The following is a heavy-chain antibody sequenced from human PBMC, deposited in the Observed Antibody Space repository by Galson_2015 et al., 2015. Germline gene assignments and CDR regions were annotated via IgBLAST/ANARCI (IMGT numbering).Heavy chain of an antibody. Sequence: SLRLSCAASGFTFSSYGMHWVRQAPGKGLEWVAVISYDGSNKYYADSVKGRFTISRDNSKNTLYLQMNSLRAEDTAVYYCAKDLLHSSGSYLGDYWGQGTLVTVSS. CDR3: AKDLLHSSGSYLGDY. J-gene: IGHJ4*02. CDR2: ISYDGSNK. V-gene: IGHV3-30*18. CDR1: GFTFSSYG. D-gene: IGHD1-26*01.